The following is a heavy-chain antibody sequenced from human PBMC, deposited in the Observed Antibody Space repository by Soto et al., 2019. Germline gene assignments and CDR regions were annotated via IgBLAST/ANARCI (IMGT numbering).Heavy chain of an antibody. D-gene: IGHD3-10*01. J-gene: IGHJ4*02. Sequence: EVQLLESGGGLVQPGGSLRLSCAASGFTFSNFAMSWVRQAPGKGLEWVSGISGSGVSTYYTDSVKGRFTISRDNSKNTLYLQMNSLRAEDTAVSYCAKDLRVRGVDWGQGTLVTVSS. CDR1: GFTFSNFA. V-gene: IGHV3-23*01. CDR3: AKDLRVRGVD. CDR2: ISGSGVST.